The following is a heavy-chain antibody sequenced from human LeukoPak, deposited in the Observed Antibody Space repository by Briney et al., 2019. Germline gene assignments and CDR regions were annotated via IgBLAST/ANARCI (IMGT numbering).Heavy chain of an antibody. CDR3: ARVLIAVAGTLDY. D-gene: IGHD6-19*01. CDR2: IIPIFGTA. J-gene: IGHJ4*02. Sequence: SVKVSCKASGGTFSSYAISWVRQAPGQGLEWMGGIIPIFGTANYAQKFQGRVTNTADKSTSTAYMELSSLRSEDTAVYYCARVLIAVAGTLDYWGQGTLVTVSS. V-gene: IGHV1-69*06. CDR1: GGTFSSYA.